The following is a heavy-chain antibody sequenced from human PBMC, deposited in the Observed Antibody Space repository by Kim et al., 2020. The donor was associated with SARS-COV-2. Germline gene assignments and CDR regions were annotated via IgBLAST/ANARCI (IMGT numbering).Heavy chain of an antibody. CDR3: ARGEVSGSYPLIY. V-gene: IGHV3-21*01. Sequence: GGSLRLSCAASGFTFSSYSMNWVRQAPGKGLEWVSSISSSSSYIYYADSVKGRFTISRDNAKNPLYLQMNSLRAEDTAVYYCARGEVSGSYPLIYWGQGTLVTVSS. D-gene: IGHD1-26*01. CDR2: ISSSSSYI. CDR1: GFTFSSYS. J-gene: IGHJ4*02.